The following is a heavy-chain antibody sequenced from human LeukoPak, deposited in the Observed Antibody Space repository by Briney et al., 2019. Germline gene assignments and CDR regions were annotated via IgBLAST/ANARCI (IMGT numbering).Heavy chain of an antibody. CDR2: INWNGGST. Sequence: GGSLRLSCAASGFTFDDYGMSWVRQAPGKGLEWVSGINWNGGSTGYADSVKGRFTISRDNAKNSLYLQMNSLRAEDTALYYCAREKRITIFGVVQYYMDVGGKGTTVTVSS. V-gene: IGHV3-20*04. D-gene: IGHD3-3*01. CDR1: GFTFDDYG. J-gene: IGHJ6*03. CDR3: AREKRITIFGVVQYYMDV.